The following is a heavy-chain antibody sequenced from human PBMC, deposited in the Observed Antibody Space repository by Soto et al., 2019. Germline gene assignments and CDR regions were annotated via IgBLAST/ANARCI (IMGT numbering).Heavy chain of an antibody. V-gene: IGHV3-53*01. Sequence: GGSLRLSCAASGLTLRTYRMSWVRQAPGKGLEWVSVIYSGGSTYYADSVKGRFTISRDNSKNTLYLQMNSLRAEDTAVYYCARDFVVIAAAGTFYYYGMDVWGQGTTVTVSS. J-gene: IGHJ6*02. D-gene: IGHD6-13*01. CDR1: GLTLRTYR. CDR3: ARDFVVIAAAGTFYYYGMDV. CDR2: IYSGGST.